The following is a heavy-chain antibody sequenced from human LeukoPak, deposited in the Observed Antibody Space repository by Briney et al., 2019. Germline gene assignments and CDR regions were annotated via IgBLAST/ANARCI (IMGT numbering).Heavy chain of an antibody. D-gene: IGHD6-6*01. J-gene: IGHJ5*02. CDR2: INHSGST. CDR1: GGSFSGYY. CDR3: ARGVQP. V-gene: IGHV4-34*01. Sequence: PSETLSLTCAVYGGSFSGYYWGWIRQPPGKGLEWIGEINHSGSTTYNPSLKSRVTISVDTSKSQFSLNLSSVTAADTAVYYCARGVQPWGQGTMVTVSS.